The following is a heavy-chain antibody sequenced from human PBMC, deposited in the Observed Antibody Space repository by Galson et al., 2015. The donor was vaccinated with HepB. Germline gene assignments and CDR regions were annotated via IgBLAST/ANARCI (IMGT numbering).Heavy chain of an antibody. D-gene: IGHD5-24*01. J-gene: IGHJ3*02. CDR3: ARRDGYTVRDAFDI. V-gene: IGHV1-18*01. CDR1: GYRFSTYP. Sequence: SVKVSCKASGYRFSTYPITWVRQAPGQGLEWMGWISPYNRETNYAQKFQGRVTITADESTSTAYMELSSLRSEDTAVYYCARRDGYTVRDAFDIWGQGTMVTVSS. CDR2: ISPYNRET.